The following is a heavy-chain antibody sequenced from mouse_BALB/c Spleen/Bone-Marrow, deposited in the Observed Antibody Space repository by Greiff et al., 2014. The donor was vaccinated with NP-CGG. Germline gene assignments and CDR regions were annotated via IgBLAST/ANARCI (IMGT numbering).Heavy chain of an antibody. D-gene: IGHD2-4*01. J-gene: IGHJ4*01. CDR3: ARDSFLITRALDY. CDR2: IWGDGST. Sequence: VKLVESGSGLVAPSQSLSITCTVSGFSLTGYGVSWVRQPPGKGLEWLGMIWGDGSTDYNSALKSRLSISKDNSKSQVFLKVNSLQTEDTARYYCARDSFLITRALDYWGQGTSVTVSS. CDR1: GFSLTGYG. V-gene: IGHV2-6-7*01.